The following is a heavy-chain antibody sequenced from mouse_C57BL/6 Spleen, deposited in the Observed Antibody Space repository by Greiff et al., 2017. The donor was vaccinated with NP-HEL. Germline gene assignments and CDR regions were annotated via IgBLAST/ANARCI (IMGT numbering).Heavy chain of an antibody. CDR1: GFTFSSYA. V-gene: IGHV5-4*03. CDR2: ISDGGSYT. D-gene: IGHD2-1*01. CDR3: ANYGNPYFDV. J-gene: IGHJ1*03. Sequence: EVKLVESGGGLVKPGGSLKLSCAASGFTFSSYAMSWVRQTPEKRLEWVATISDGGSYTYYPDNVKGRFTISRDNAKNNLYLQMSHLKSEDTAMYYCANYGNPYFDVWGTGTTVTVSS.